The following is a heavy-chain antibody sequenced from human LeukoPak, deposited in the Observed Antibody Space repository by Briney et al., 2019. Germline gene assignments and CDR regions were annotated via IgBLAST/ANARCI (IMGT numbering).Heavy chain of an antibody. CDR3: ARAYGSGINY. CDR2: ISYDGSNK. CDR1: GFTFSSYA. D-gene: IGHD3-10*01. Sequence: GGSLRLSCAASGFTFSSYAMHWVRQAPGKGLEWVAVISYDGSNKYYADSVKGRFTISRDNSKNTLYLQMNSLRAEDTAVYYCARAYGSGINYWGQGTLVTVSS. J-gene: IGHJ4*02. V-gene: IGHV3-30*04.